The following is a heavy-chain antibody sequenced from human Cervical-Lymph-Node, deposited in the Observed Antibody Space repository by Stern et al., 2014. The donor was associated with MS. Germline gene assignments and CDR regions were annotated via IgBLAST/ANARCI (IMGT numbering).Heavy chain of an antibody. CDR2: IVPSGGST. V-gene: IGHV1-46*01. D-gene: IGHD2/OR15-2a*01. CDR3: ARDSINSSPRHIWFDP. Sequence: QMQLVQSGAEVKKPGASVTVSCKTSGYTFTSHYIHWVRQAPGQGLEWMGMIVPSGGSTTFAQNFQGRISMTRDTSTTTVYMELSSLRSEDTAIYFCARDSINSSPRHIWFDPWGQGTLVTVSS. J-gene: IGHJ5*02. CDR1: GYTFTSHY.